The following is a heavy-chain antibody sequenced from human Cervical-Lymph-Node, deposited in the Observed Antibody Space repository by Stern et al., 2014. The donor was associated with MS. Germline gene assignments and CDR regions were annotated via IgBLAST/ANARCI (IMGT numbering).Heavy chain of an antibody. V-gene: IGHV4-39*01. Sequence: QVQLQESGPGLVKPSETLSLICTVSGGSISSGSYYWGWIRQPPGKGLEWIANIYYSGSTSYNPSLKSRATISVDTSKNQFSLKGGSVTAADTAVYYCARLPVYYYYGMDVWGQGTTVTVSS. CDR1: GGSISSGSYY. CDR3: ARLPVYYYYGMDV. CDR2: IYYSGST. J-gene: IGHJ6*02.